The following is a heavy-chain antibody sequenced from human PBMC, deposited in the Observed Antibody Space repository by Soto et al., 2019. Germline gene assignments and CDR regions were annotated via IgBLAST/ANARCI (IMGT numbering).Heavy chain of an antibody. Sequence: QLQLQQWGAGLLKPSETPSLTCAVYGGSFSGYYWSWIRQPPGKGLEWIGEINHSGSTNYNPSLKSRVTISVDTSKNQFSLKLSSVTAADTAVYYCARGRGRDGYKWNYWGQGTLVTVSS. V-gene: IGHV4-34*01. CDR2: INHSGST. CDR3: ARGRGRDGYKWNY. J-gene: IGHJ4*02. D-gene: IGHD2-21*01. CDR1: GGSFSGYY.